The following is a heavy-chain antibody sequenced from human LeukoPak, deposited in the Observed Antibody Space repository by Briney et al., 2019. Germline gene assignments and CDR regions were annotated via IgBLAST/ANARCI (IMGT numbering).Heavy chain of an antibody. Sequence: GGSLRLSCATTGFIFSTYSMHWIRQGPGKGLVWVSRIISDGSNTDYADSVKGRFTISRDNTRNTLYLQMNSLRAEDTAIYYCARVLAAGTGYFDYWGQGTLVTVSS. D-gene: IGHD6-13*01. CDR3: ARVLAAGTGYFDY. CDR1: GFIFSTYS. V-gene: IGHV3-74*01. J-gene: IGHJ4*02. CDR2: IISDGSNT.